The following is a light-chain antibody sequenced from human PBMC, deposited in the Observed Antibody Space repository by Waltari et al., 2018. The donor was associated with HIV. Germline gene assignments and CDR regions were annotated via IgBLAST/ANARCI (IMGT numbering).Light chain of an antibody. Sequence: QSVLTQPPSVSGAPGQRITISCTGSSSHIGAGFAVRWYQQLPGKAPKVLIYCNSNRPSGVPDRFSGSKSGTSASLAITGLQADDEGDYYCQSYDSSLRGHVFGSGTRVTVL. J-gene: IGLJ1*01. V-gene: IGLV1-40*01. CDR1: SSHIGAGFA. CDR2: CNS. CDR3: QSYDSSLRGHV.